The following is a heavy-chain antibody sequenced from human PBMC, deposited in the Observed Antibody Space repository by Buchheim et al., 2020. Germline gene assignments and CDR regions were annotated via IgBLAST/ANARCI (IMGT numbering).Heavy chain of an antibody. CDR1: GFSFSRYW. V-gene: IGHV3-7*01. CDR3: AREYYGTNEFDY. CDR2: IKEDGSEK. D-gene: IGHD3-10*01. J-gene: IGHJ4*02. Sequence: EVQLVESGGGLVQPGGSLRLSCAASGFSFSRYWMSWVRQAPGKGLEWVANIKEDGSEKFHVDSVKGRFTISRDNAKNLLFIQMDSLRVEDTAIYYCAREYYGTNEFDYWGQGTL.